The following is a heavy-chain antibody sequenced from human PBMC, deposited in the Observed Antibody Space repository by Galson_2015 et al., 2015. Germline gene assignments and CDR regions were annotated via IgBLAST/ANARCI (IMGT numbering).Heavy chain of an antibody. CDR3: ARGRGSWSLDY. D-gene: IGHD3-10*01. J-gene: IGHJ4*02. Sequence: SLRLSCAASGFTFSRSVMHWVRQAPGKGLEWAAIMSYDGSDEFYADSVKGRFTISRDNSRNTLYLQMNSPRAEDTAVYYCARGRGSWSLDYWGQGTLVTVSS. CDR2: MSYDGSDE. V-gene: IGHV3-30-3*01. CDR1: GFTFSRSV.